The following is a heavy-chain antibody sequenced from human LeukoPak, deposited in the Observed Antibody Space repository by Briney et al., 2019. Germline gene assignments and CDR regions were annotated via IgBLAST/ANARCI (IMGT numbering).Heavy chain of an antibody. CDR3: AREKLSFFDSSGYFDH. D-gene: IGHD3-22*01. V-gene: IGHV3-21*01. J-gene: IGHJ4*02. CDR1: GFTFSSCA. CDR2: ISSSGSAI. Sequence: GGSLRLSCAASGFTFSSCAMSWVRQAPGKGLEWVSAISSSGSAIHYADSVRGRFTISRDNAKNSLFLQMSRLRAEDTAVYYCAREKLSFFDSSGYFDHWGQGTLVTVSS.